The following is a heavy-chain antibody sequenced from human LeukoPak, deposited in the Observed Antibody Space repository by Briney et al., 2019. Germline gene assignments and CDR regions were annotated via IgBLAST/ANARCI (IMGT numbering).Heavy chain of an antibody. CDR2: ISGYQGST. J-gene: IGHJ4*02. V-gene: IGHV1-18*01. CDR1: GYTFTNYG. CDR3: ARDLGRRRDGYPFGY. Sequence: GASVKVSCKASGYTFTNYGITWVRQAPGQGLEWMGWISGYQGSTKYAQNFQGRVTMTIDTSTSTAYMELSSLRSEDTAVYYCARDLGRRRDGYPFGYWGQGTLVTVSS. D-gene: IGHD5-24*01.